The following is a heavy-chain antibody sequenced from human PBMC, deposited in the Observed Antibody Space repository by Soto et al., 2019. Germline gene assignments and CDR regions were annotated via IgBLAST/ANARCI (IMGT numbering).Heavy chain of an antibody. J-gene: IGHJ4*02. CDR2: IYPGDSDT. Sequence: PGESLKISCNGSGYSFTSYWIGWVRRMPWKGLEWMGIIYPGDSDTRYSPSFQGQVTISADKSISTAYLQWSSLKASDTAMYYCARGRVRGYSGYDEENFDYWGQGTLVTVSS. CDR1: GYSFTSYW. V-gene: IGHV5-51*01. D-gene: IGHD5-12*01. CDR3: ARGRVRGYSGYDEENFDY.